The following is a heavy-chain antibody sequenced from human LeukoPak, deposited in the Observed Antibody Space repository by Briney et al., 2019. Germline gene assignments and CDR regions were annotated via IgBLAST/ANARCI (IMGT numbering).Heavy chain of an antibody. CDR2: INSDGSST. V-gene: IGHV3-74*01. D-gene: IGHD4-17*01. CDR3: ASGVDYGDYNGY. CDR1: GFTFSSYW. Sequence: GGSLGLSCAASGFTFSSYWMHWVRQAPGKGLVWVSRINSDGSSTSYADSVKGRFTISRDNAKNTLYLQMNSLRAEDTAVYYCASGVDYGDYNGYWGQGTLVTVSS. J-gene: IGHJ4*02.